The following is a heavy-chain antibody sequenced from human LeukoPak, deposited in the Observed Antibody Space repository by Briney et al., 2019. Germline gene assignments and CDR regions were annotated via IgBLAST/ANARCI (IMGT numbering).Heavy chain of an antibody. J-gene: IGHJ3*02. CDR2: IYYSGST. D-gene: IGHD3-3*01. CDR1: GGSISSSSYY. Sequence: SETLSLTCTVSGGSISSSSYYWGWIRQPPGKGLEWIGSIYYSGSTYYNPSLKSRVTISVDTSKNQFSLKLSSVTAADTAVYYCAREVESQGRSLDIWGQGTMVTVPS. V-gene: IGHV4-39*07. CDR3: AREVESQGRSLDI.